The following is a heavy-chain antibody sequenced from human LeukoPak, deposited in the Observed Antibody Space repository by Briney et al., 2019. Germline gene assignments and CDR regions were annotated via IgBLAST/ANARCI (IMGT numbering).Heavy chain of an antibody. J-gene: IGHJ4*02. V-gene: IGHV3-74*01. D-gene: IGHD1-26*01. CDR2: INTDGSTT. CDR3: VRDGIGGSYFY. CDR1: GFTFSSYW. Sequence: PGGSLRLSCAASGFTFSSYWMHWVCQAPGKGLVWVARINTDGSTTSYSESVKGRFTISRDNAKNTLYVLMNSLRAEDTAVYYCVRDGIGGSYFYWGQGTLVTASS.